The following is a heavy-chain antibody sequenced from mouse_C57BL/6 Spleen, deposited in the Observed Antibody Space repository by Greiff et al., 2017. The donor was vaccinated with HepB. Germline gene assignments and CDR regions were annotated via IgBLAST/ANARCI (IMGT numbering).Heavy chain of an antibody. CDR2: ISDGGSYT. D-gene: IGHD1-1*01. CDR1: GFTFSSYA. J-gene: IGHJ2*01. CDR3: ARDADDDGSSGGY. V-gene: IGHV5-4*01. Sequence: EVKLMESGGGLVKPGGSLKLSCAASGFTFSSYAMSWVRQTPEKRLEWVATISDGGSYTYSPDNVKGRFTISRDNAKNNLYLQMSQLKSEDTAMYYGARDADDDGSSGGYWGQGTTLTVSS.